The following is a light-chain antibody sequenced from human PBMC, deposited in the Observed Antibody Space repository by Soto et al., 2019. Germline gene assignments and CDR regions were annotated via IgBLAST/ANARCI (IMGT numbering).Light chain of an antibody. CDR1: SSDVGSYDH. CDR3: ISYTGSSTSYV. V-gene: IGLV2-14*01. J-gene: IGLJ1*01. CDR2: EVS. Sequence: QSALTQPASVSGSPGQSITISCSGTSSDVGSYDHVAWYQQFPGKTPKLMIYEVSNRPSGVSSRFSGSTSGNTASLTISGLQAEDEADYYCISYTGSSTSYVFGSGTKVTVL.